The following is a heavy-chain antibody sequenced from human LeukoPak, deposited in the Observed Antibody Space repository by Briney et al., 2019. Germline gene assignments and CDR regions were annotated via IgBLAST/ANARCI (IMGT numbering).Heavy chain of an antibody. J-gene: IGHJ4*02. CDR1: GFTFSSYG. Sequence: GGSLRLSCAASGFTFSSYGMHWVRQAPGKGLEWVAFIRYDGSNKYYADSVKGRFTISRDNSKNTLYLQMNSLRAEDTAVYYCANQVAKRGYSLDYWGQGTLVTVSS. D-gene: IGHD5-18*01. CDR3: ANQVAKRGYSLDY. V-gene: IGHV3-30*02. CDR2: IRYDGSNK.